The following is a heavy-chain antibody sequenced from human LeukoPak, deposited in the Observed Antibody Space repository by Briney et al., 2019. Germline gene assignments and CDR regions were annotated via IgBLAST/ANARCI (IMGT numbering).Heavy chain of an antibody. CDR2: ISSSSSYI. CDR1: GFTFSSYS. J-gene: IGHJ4*02. D-gene: IGHD3-22*01. CDR3: AREGDSSGYYYVFDY. Sequence: GGSLRLSCAASGFTFSSYSMNWVRQAPGKGLEWVSSISSSSSYIYYAASVKGRFTISRDNAKNSLYLQMNSLRAEDTAVYYCAREGDSSGYYYVFDYWGQGTLVTVSS. V-gene: IGHV3-21*01.